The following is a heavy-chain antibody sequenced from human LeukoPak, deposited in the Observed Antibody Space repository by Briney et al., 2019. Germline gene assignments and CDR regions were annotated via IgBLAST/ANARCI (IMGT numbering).Heavy chain of an antibody. CDR3: ARVVVLAKHIIYY. V-gene: IGHV4-59*06. CDR2: IYYSGTT. D-gene: IGHD2-15*01. CDR1: GDSICLYD. J-gene: IGHJ4*02. Sequence: SETLSLTCSVSGDSICLYDWSWIRQPPGKGLEWIGYIYYSGTTYYNPSLKSRVTISVDTSKNQFSLKLSSVTAADTAVYYYARVVVLAKHIIYYWGEPTLVTVSS.